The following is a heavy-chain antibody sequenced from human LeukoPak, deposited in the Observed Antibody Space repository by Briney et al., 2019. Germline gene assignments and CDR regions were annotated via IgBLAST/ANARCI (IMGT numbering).Heavy chain of an antibody. D-gene: IGHD2-2*02. CDR2: ICSSSSYI. J-gene: IGHJ6*03. V-gene: IGHV3-21*01. Sequence: GGSLRLSCAASGFTFSSYSMNWVRQAPGKGLGWVSSICSSSSYIYYADSVKGRLTISRDNAKNSLYLQMNSLRAEDTAVYYCARVGVGYCSSTSCYTHYYYMDVWGKGTTVTVSS. CDR1: GFTFSSYS. CDR3: ARVGVGYCSSTSCYTHYYYMDV.